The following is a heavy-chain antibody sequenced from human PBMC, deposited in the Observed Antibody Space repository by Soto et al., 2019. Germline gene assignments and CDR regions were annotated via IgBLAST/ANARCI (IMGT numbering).Heavy chain of an antibody. Sequence: QVQLVQSGAEVKKPGASVKVSCKASGYTFTSYYMHWVRQAPGQGLEWMGIINPSGGSTSYAQKFQGRDSMTRDTSTSTVYMELSRLRSEDTAVYYCAAGMTTVTIFYYWGQGTLVTVSS. J-gene: IGHJ4*02. CDR3: AAGMTTVTIFYY. CDR2: INPSGGST. V-gene: IGHV1-46*01. D-gene: IGHD4-4*01. CDR1: GYTFTSYY.